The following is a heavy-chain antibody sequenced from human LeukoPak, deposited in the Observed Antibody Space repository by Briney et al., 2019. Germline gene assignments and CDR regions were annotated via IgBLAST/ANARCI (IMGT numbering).Heavy chain of an antibody. V-gene: IGHV1-8*01. CDR1: GYTFTSYD. CDR2: MNPNSGNT. CDR3: ARGGYCSGGSCYPPY. J-gene: IGHJ4*02. D-gene: IGHD2-15*01. Sequence: GASVKVSCKASGYTFTSYDINWVRQATGQGLEWMGWMNPNSGNTGYAQKFQGRVTMTRDTSISTAYMELSSLRSEDTAVYYCARGGYCSGGSCYPPYWGQGTLVTVSS.